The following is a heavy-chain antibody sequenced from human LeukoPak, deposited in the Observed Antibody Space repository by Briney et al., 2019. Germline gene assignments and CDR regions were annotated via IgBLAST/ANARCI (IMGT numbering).Heavy chain of an antibody. V-gene: IGHV1-24*01. J-gene: IGHJ1*01. CDR3: ATVSYYYDSGGYQGYFQH. CDR2: FDPEDGET. Sequence: ASVKVSCKVSGYTLTELSIHWVRRAPGKGLEWMGGFDPEDGETIYAQRFQGRVTMTEDTSTDTAYMELSSLRSEDAAVYYCATVSYYYDSGGYQGYFQHWGQGTLVTVSS. D-gene: IGHD3-22*01. CDR1: GYTLTELS.